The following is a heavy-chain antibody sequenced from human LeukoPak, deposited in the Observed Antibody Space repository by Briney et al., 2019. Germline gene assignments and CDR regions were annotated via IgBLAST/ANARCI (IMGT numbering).Heavy chain of an antibody. J-gene: IGHJ4*02. CDR1: GGSISSYC. D-gene: IGHD2-2*01. CDR2: ICASGSS. V-gene: IGHV4-4*07. CDR3: AREGRYCSSTSCPTKLDY. Sequence: SETLSLTCTVSGGSISSYCWSWIRPPAGEGLEWIGRICASGSSNYNPSLKSRVALSVDTSESQFSLKLSSVTAADTAVYYCAREGRYCSSTSCPTKLDYWGQGTLVTVSS.